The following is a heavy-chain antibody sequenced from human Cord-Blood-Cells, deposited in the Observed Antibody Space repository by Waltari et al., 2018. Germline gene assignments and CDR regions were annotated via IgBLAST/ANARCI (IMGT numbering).Heavy chain of an antibody. CDR2: IKSKTDGGTT. CDR3: TTCWGSGGSCYGY. J-gene: IGHJ4*02. CDR1: GFTFSNAW. V-gene: IGHV3-15*01. D-gene: IGHD2-15*01. Sequence: EVQLVESGGGLVKPGGSLRLSCAASGFTFSNAWMSWVRQAPGKGLEWVGRIKSKTDGGTTDYAAPVKGRFTISRDDSKNTLYLQMNSLKTEDTAVNYCTTCWGSGGSCYGYWGQGTLVTVSS.